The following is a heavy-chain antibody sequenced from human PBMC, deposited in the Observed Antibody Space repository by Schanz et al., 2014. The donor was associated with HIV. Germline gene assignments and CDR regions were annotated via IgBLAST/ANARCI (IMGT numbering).Heavy chain of an antibody. CDR3: AKDRNHYDSRYLGKGNYYYYYGMDV. J-gene: IGHJ6*02. V-gene: IGHV3-30*18. Sequence: ESGGGLEQPGGSLRLSCAASGFNFNNYAMTWVRQAPGKGLEGVAVISYDGRNKNYADSGKGRFTISRDNSKNTLYLQVKSLRAEDTAMYYCAKDRNHYDSRYLGKGNYYYYYGMDVWGQGTTVTVSS. D-gene: IGHD3-22*01. CDR1: GFNFNNYA. CDR2: ISYDGRNK.